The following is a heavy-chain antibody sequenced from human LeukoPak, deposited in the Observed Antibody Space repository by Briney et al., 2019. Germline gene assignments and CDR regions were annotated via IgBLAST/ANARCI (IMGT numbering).Heavy chain of an antibody. V-gene: IGHV1-46*01. CDR1: GYTFTSYY. Sequence: ASVKVSCKASGYTFTSYYMHWVRQAPGQGLEWMGIINPSGGSTSYAQKFQGRVTMTRDTSTSTVYMELSSLRSEDTAVYYCARAGGSSSPSYYYGMDVWGQGTPVTVSS. CDR2: INPSGGST. D-gene: IGHD6-6*01. J-gene: IGHJ6*02. CDR3: ARAGGSSSPSYYYGMDV.